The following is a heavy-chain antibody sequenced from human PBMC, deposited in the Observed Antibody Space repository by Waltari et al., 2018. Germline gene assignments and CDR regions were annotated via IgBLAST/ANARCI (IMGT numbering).Heavy chain of an antibody. D-gene: IGHD3-3*01. J-gene: IGHJ3*02. V-gene: IGHV3-23*03. CDR2: IYSGGST. CDR3: AKGIEWPWDAFDI. Sequence: EVQLLESGGGLVQPGGSLRLSCAASGFTFSSYAMSWVRQAPGKGLEWVSVIYSGGSTYYADSVKGRFTISRDNSKNTLYLQMNSLRAEDTAVYYCAKGIEWPWDAFDIWGQGTMVTVSS. CDR1: GFTFSSYA.